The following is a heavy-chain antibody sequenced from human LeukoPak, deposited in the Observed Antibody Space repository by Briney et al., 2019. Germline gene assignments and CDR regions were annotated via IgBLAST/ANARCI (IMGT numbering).Heavy chain of an antibody. CDR3: ARGRTRITIFGVVTRRRGYYFDY. Sequence: SETLSLTCTVSGGSISSYYWSWIRQPPGKGLKWFGYIYYSGSTNYNPSLKSRVTISVDTSKNQFSLKLSSVTAADTAVYYCARGRTRITIFGVVTRRRGYYFDYWGQGTLVTVSS. D-gene: IGHD3-3*01. V-gene: IGHV4-59*12. CDR2: IYYSGST. J-gene: IGHJ4*02. CDR1: GGSISSYY.